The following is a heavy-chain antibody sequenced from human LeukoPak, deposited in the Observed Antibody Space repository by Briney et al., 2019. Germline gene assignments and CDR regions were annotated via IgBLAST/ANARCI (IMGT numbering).Heavy chain of an antibody. CDR3: ARHGRYYDILTGYYYWFGP. V-gene: IGHV4-39*01. Sequence: SETLSLTCTVSGGSISSSSYYWGWIRQPPGKGLEWIGSIYYSGSTSYNPSLESRITISVDASKNHFSLKLSSVTAADTAVYYCARHGRYYDILTGYYYWFGPWGQGTLVTVSS. D-gene: IGHD3-9*01. CDR2: IYYSGST. CDR1: GGSISSSSYY. J-gene: IGHJ5*02.